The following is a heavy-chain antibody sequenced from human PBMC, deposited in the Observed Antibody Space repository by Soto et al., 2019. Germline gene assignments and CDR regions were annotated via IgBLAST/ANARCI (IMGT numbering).Heavy chain of an antibody. D-gene: IGHD3-10*01. CDR3: ATDRKLLWFGRYGMDV. Sequence: ASVKVSCKVSGYTLTELSMHWVRQAPGKGLEWMGGFDPEDGETIYAQKFQGRVTMTEDTSTDTAYMELSSLRSEDTAAYYCATDRKLLWFGRYGMDVWGQGTTVTVSS. CDR2: FDPEDGET. V-gene: IGHV1-24*01. J-gene: IGHJ6*02. CDR1: GYTLTELS.